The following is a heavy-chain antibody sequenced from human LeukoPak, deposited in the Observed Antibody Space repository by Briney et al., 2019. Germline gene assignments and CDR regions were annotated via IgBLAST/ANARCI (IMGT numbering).Heavy chain of an antibody. D-gene: IGHD2-2*01. CDR1: GYSFTSYW. Sequence: GESLKISCKGSGYSFTSYWIGWVRQMPGKGLEWMGIIYPGDSDTRYSLSFQGQVTISADKSISTAYLQWSSLKASDTAMYYCARLGGLYCSSTSCYLDYWGQGTLVTVSS. V-gene: IGHV5-51*01. CDR2: IYPGDSDT. CDR3: ARLGGLYCSSTSCYLDY. J-gene: IGHJ4*02.